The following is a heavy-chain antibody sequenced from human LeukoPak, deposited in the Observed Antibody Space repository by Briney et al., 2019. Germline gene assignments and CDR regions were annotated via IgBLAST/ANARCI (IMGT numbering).Heavy chain of an antibody. V-gene: IGHV1-69*05. CDR1: GGTFSSYA. CDR2: IIPIFGTA. CDR3: ARDLSSSKDY. D-gene: IGHD6-13*01. J-gene: IGHJ4*02. Sequence: SVKVSCKASGGTFSSYAISWVRQAPGQGLEWMGGIIPIFGTANYAQKFQGRVTMTRDTSTSTVYMELSSLRSEDTAVYYCARDLSSSKDYWGQGTLVTVSS.